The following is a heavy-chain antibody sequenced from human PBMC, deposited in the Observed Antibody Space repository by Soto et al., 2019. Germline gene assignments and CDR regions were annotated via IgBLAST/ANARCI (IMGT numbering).Heavy chain of an antibody. D-gene: IGHD4-4*01. V-gene: IGHV1-3*01. CDR3: ARELQGLYYFDY. CDR1: EYTFTSYT. J-gene: IGHJ4*02. Sequence: GXSVKVSCNASEYTFTSYTMHWVRQAPGQRLEWMGWINGGNGNTKYSQKFQGRVTITRDTSASTAYMELSSLRSDDTAVYYCARELQGLYYFDYWGQGTLVTVSS. CDR2: INGGNGNT.